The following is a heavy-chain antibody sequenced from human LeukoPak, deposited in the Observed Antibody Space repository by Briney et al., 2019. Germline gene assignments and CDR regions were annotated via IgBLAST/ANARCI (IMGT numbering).Heavy chain of an antibody. CDR1: GYTFTSYS. D-gene: IGHD3-9*01. CDR3: AREVWDYDILTGYFDY. Sequence: ASVEVFCKASGYTFTSYSFSWVRQAPGQGLEWMGWISAYNGNTNYAQKFQGRVTMTTDTSTSTAYMELRSLRSDDTAVYYCAREVWDYDILTGYFDYWGQGTLVTVSS. CDR2: ISAYNGNT. V-gene: IGHV1-18*04. J-gene: IGHJ4*02.